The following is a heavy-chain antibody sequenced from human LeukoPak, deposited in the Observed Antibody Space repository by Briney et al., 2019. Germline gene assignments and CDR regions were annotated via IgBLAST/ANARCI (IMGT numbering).Heavy chain of an antibody. CDR3: ARLVVGTAMVPALDY. CDR1: GYSFTSYW. J-gene: IGHJ4*02. Sequence: GESLRISCKGSGYSFTSYWISWVRQMPGKGLEWMGRIDPSDSYTNYSPSFQGHVTISADKSISTAYLQWSSLKASDTAMYYCARLVVGTAMVPALDYWGQGTLVTVSS. V-gene: IGHV5-10-1*01. D-gene: IGHD5-18*01. CDR2: IDPSDSYT.